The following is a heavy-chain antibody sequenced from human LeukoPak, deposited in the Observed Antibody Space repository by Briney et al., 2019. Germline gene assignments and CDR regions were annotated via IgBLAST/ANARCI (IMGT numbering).Heavy chain of an antibody. D-gene: IGHD2-15*01. V-gene: IGHV3-21*04. J-gene: IGHJ4*02. CDR2: ISSGSSYI. CDR3: TKGISMVAAPPFDY. Sequence: PGGSLRLSCAASGFTLSNYSMNWVRQAPGKGLEWVSSISSGSSYIYYADSVKGRFTISRDNGKNSLYLQMNSLRAEDTAFYYCTKGISMVAAPPFDYWGQGTRVTVSS. CDR1: GFTLSNYS.